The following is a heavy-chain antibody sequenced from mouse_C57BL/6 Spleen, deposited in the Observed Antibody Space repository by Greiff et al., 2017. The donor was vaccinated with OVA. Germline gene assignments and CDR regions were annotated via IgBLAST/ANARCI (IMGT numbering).Heavy chain of an antibody. CDR2: IHPNSGST. J-gene: IGHJ4*01. CDR1: GYTFTSYW. Sequence: QVQLQQPGAELVKPGASVKLSCKASGYTFTSYWMHWVKQRPGQGLEWIGMIHPNSGSTNYNEKFKSKATLTVDKSSSTAYMQLSSLTSKDSAVYYCARGDFNLRYAMDYWGQGTSVTVSS. CDR3: ARGDFNLRYAMDY. V-gene: IGHV1-64*01. D-gene: IGHD1-1*01.